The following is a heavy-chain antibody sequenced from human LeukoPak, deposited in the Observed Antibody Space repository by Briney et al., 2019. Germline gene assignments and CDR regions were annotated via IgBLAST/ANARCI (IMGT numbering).Heavy chain of an antibody. V-gene: IGHV4-34*01. CDR1: GVASTGIY. D-gene: IGHD1-1*01. CDR3: ARLLPRTGTTAYYFHNDMDV. J-gene: IGHJ6*03. Sequence: KPSETLSLTCGVYGVASTGIYWSWIRQSPGRGLEWFGEINHSGSTNYNPSPKSRVIISIDTSKNQFSLKLSSVTAADTADYYCARLLPRTGTTAYYFHNDMDVWGKGTTVTISS. CDR2: INHSGST.